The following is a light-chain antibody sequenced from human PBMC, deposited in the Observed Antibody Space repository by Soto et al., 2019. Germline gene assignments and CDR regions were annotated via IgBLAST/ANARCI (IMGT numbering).Light chain of an antibody. V-gene: IGLV1-44*01. CDR1: SSNIGRNT. Sequence: QSVLTQPPSASETPGQRVTISCSGSSSNIGRNTVNWYQQLPRTAPKLLIHSNNQRPSGVPDRFSGSKSGTSASLAISGLQSEDEADYYCAAWDDSLNGGVFGGGTKITVL. CDR3: AAWDDSLNGGV. CDR2: SNN. J-gene: IGLJ3*02.